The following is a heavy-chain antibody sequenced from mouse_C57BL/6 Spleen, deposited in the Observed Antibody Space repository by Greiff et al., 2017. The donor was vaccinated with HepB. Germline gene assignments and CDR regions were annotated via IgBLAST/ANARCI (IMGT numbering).Heavy chain of an antibody. J-gene: IGHJ3*01. CDR3: ASDDGYFPFAY. V-gene: IGHV1-64*01. CDR2: IHPNSGST. CDR1: GYTFTSYW. Sequence: QVQLKQPGAELVKPGASVKLSCKASGYTFTSYWMHWVKQRPGQGLEWIGMIHPNSGSTNYNEKFKSKATLTVDKSSSTAYMQLSSLTSEDSAVYYCASDDGYFPFAYWGQGTLVTVSA. D-gene: IGHD2-3*01.